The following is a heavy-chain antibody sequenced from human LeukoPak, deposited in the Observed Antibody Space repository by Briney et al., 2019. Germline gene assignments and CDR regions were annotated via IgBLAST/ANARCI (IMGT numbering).Heavy chain of an antibody. J-gene: IGHJ4*02. Sequence: PGGSLRLSCAASGFTFSNAWMSWVRQAPGKGLEWVGRIKSKTEGGTTDYAAPVKGRFTISRGDSKNTLYLQMNGLKTEDTAVYYCTTAGILRYFDWSLIFDYWGQGTLVTVSS. D-gene: IGHD3-9*01. CDR2: IKSKTEGGTT. CDR3: TTAGILRYFDWSLIFDY. CDR1: GFTFSNAW. V-gene: IGHV3-15*01.